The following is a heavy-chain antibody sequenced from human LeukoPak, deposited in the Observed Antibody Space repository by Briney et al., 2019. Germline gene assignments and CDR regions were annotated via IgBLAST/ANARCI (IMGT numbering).Heavy chain of an antibody. V-gene: IGHV1-8*01. J-gene: IGHJ6*02. CDR3: ARGRDPVGGYYYYGMDV. CDR2: MNPNSGNT. D-gene: IGHD4-23*01. CDR1: GYTFTSYD. Sequence: GASVKVSCTASGYTFTSYDINWVRRATGQGLEWMGWMNPNSGNTGYAQKFQGRVTMTRNTSISTAYMELSSLRSEDTAVYYCARGRDPVGGYYYYGMDVWGQGTTVTVSS.